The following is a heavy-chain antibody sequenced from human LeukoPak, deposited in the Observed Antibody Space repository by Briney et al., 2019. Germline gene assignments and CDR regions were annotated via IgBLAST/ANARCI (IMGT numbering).Heavy chain of an antibody. CDR3: AREGGYCSGGSCLSWYFDY. CDR2: IYYSGST. Sequence: LTXTVXGGSXXSYYWSWIRQPPGKGLEWIGYIYYSGSTNYNPSLKRRVTISVEKYKNQFSLKLSSVTAADTAVYYCAREGGYCSGGSCLSWYFDYWGQGTLVTVSS. CDR1: GGSXXSYY. J-gene: IGHJ4*02. D-gene: IGHD2-15*01. V-gene: IGHV4-59*01.